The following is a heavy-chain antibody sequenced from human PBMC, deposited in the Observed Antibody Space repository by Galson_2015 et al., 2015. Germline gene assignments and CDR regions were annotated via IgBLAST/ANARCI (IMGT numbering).Heavy chain of an antibody. J-gene: IGHJ6*02. Sequence: SVKVSSKASGYTFTSYAMHWVHQAPGQRLEWMGWINAGNGNTKYSQKFQGRVTITRDTSASTAYMELSSLRSEDTAVYYCARVTIPDYYYGMDVWGQGTTVTVSS. D-gene: IGHD5-24*01. CDR1: GYTFTSYA. CDR2: INAGNGNT. CDR3: ARVTIPDYYYGMDV. V-gene: IGHV1-3*01.